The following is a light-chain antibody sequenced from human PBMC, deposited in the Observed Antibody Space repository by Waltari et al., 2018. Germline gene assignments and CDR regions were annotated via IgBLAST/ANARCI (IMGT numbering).Light chain of an antibody. Sequence: EIVMTQSPATPSVCPGGGATLPCRARRAIGNNVAWYQPKPGQPLRLLIFDASTRATGIPARFSGSWSGTEFTLTISSLQSEDSAVYFCQQFNTLYSFGQGTKLEIK. CDR2: DAS. CDR1: RAIGNN. J-gene: IGKJ2*01. V-gene: IGKV3-15*01. CDR3: QQFNTLYS.